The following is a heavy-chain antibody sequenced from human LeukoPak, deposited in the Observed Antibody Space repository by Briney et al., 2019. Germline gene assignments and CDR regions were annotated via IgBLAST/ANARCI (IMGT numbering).Heavy chain of an antibody. CDR3: APGVYSSGWYDY. J-gene: IGHJ4*02. Sequence: ASVKVSCKASGYTFTGYYMHWVRQAPGQGLEWMGWINPNSGGTNYAQKFQGRVTMTRDTSTSTAYMELSRLRSDDTAVYYCAPGVYSSGWYDYWGQGTLVTVSS. D-gene: IGHD6-19*01. CDR1: GYTFTGYY. CDR2: INPNSGGT. V-gene: IGHV1-2*02.